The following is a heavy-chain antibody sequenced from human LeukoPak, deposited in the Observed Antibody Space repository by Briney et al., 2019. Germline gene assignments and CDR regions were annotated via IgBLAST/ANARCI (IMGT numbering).Heavy chain of an antibody. CDR3: ARGSKKQLALFYYYYYMDV. CDR2: ISSSSSYI. Sequence: GGSLRLSCAASGFTVSSNYMSWVRQAPGKGLEWVSSISSSSSYIYYADSVKGRFTISRDDAKNSLYLQMNSLRAEDTAVYYCARGSKKQLALFYYYYYMDVWGKGTTVTVSS. V-gene: IGHV3-21*01. CDR1: GFTVSSNY. J-gene: IGHJ6*03. D-gene: IGHD6-6*01.